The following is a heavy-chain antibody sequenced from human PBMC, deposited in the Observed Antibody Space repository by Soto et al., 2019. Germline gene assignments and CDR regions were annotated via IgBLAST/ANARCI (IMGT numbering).Heavy chain of an antibody. CDR1: GGSISSYY. Sequence: PSETLSLTCTVPGGSISSYYWSWIRQPPGKGLEWIGYIYYSGSTNYNPSLKSRVTISVDTSKNQFSLKLSSVTAADTAVYYCARHDSGYDPLLDYWGQGTLVTVSS. CDR3: ARHDSGYDPLLDY. V-gene: IGHV4-59*08. D-gene: IGHD5-12*01. CDR2: IYYSGST. J-gene: IGHJ4*02.